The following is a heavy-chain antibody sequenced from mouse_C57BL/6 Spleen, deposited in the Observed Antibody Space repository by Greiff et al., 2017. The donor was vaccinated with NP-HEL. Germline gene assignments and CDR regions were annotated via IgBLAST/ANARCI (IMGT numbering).Heavy chain of an antibody. D-gene: IGHD1-1*01. V-gene: IGHV1-82*01. CDR3: NYGSSMSFDY. CDR1: GYSFSSSW. CDR2: IYPGDGDT. J-gene: IGHJ2*01. Sequence: VQGVESGPELVKPGASVKISCKASGYSFSSSWMNWVKQRPGKGLEWIGRIYPGDGDTNYNGKFKGKATLTADKSSSTAYMQLSSLTSEDSAVYFCNYGSSMSFDYWGQGTTLTVSS.